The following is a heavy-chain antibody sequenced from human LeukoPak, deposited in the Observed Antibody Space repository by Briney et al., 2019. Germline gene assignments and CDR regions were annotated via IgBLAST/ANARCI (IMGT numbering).Heavy chain of an antibody. CDR3: ARELEYYYDSSGYLYY. Sequence: AGGSLRLSCAASGFTFSSYAMHWVRQAPGKGLEWVAVISYDGSNKYCADSVKGRFTISRDNSKNTLYLQMNSLRAEDTAVYYCARELEYYYDSSGYLYYWGQGTLVTVSS. V-gene: IGHV3-30-3*01. D-gene: IGHD3-22*01. CDR2: ISYDGSNK. J-gene: IGHJ4*02. CDR1: GFTFSSYA.